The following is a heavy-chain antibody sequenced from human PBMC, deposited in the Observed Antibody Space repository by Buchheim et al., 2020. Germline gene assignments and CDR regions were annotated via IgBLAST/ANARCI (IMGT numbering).Heavy chain of an antibody. V-gene: IGHV1-2*02. CDR1: GFTLTGYY. J-gene: IGHJ4*02. CDR3: ARTSSFDY. Sequence: QVQLVQSGAEVKKPGASVKVSCKASGFTLTGYYMHWERQAPGQGLEWMGWINPDSGGTNYAQKVQGRVTMTRDTAINTAYMELSSLTSDDSAVYYCARTSSFDYWGQGTL. CDR2: INPDSGGT.